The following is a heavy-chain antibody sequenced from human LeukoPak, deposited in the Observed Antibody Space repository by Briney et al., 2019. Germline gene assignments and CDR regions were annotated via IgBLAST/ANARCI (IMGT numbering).Heavy chain of an antibody. CDR1: GFTFSSYG. D-gene: IGHD3-10*01. Sequence: PGGSLRLSCATSGFTFSSYGMHWVRQAPGKGLEWVAVIWYDGSNKYYADSVKGRFIIPRDNSKNMLYLQMSSLRAEDTAVYYCARDPPSATIYYKYFDYWGQGTLVTVSS. CDR3: ARDPPSATIYYKYFDY. J-gene: IGHJ4*02. V-gene: IGHV3-33*01. CDR2: IWYDGSNK.